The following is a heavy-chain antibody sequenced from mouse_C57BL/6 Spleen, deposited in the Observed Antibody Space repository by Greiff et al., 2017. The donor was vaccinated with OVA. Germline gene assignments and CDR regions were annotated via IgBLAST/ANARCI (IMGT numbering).Heavy chain of an antibody. D-gene: IGHD1-1*01. J-gene: IGHJ4*01. V-gene: IGHV3-6*01. CDR3: AGDITTVVADYAMDY. CDR1: GYSITSGYY. Sequence: VQLKESGPGLVKPSQSLSLTCSVTGYSITSGYYWNWIRQFPGNKLEWMGYISYDGSNNYNPSLKNRISITRDTSKNQFFLKLNSVTTEDTATYYCAGDITTVVADYAMDYWGQGTSVTVSS. CDR2: ISYDGSN.